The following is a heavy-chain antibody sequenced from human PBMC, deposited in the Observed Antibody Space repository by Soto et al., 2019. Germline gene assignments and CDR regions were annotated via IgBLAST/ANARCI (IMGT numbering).Heavy chain of an antibody. Sequence: EVLLVESGGDLVQPGGSLRLSCAASGFTFSSYSMNWVRQALGKGLEWVAYISSHSSTMYYADSVKGRFTISRDNAKSSLYLQMNSLRDEDTAVYYCARDPREWEQRLFDFWGQGTLVTVSS. CDR3: ARDPREWEQRLFDF. CDR1: GFTFSSYS. V-gene: IGHV3-48*02. CDR2: ISSHSSTM. D-gene: IGHD1-26*01. J-gene: IGHJ4*02.